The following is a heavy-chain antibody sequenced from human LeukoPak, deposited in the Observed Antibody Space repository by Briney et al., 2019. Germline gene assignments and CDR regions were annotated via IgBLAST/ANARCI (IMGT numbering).Heavy chain of an antibody. Sequence: SETLSLTCTVSGDSISSRSYYWGWIRQPPGKGLEWIGSIYYSGSTYYNPSLKSRVTISVDTSKNQFSLKLSSVTAADTAVYYCASSYSGSYVSYWGQGTLVTVSS. CDR2: IYYSGST. D-gene: IGHD1-26*01. CDR1: GDSISSRSYY. J-gene: IGHJ4*02. CDR3: ASSYSGSYVSY. V-gene: IGHV4-39*01.